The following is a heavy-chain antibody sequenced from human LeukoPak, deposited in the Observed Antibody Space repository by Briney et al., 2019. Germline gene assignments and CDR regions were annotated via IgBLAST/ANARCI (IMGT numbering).Heavy chain of an antibody. CDR1: GFTFSNYA. Sequence: GGSLRLSCAASGFTFSNYALSWVRQAPGKGLEWVSGISGGTGTPFYADSVKGRFTISRDNSKNTLYLQMSSLRGEDTAVYYCAKRRTTVITMDYFDYWGQGTLVTVSS. J-gene: IGHJ4*02. CDR2: ISGGTGTP. D-gene: IGHD4-17*01. CDR3: AKRRTTVITMDYFDY. V-gene: IGHV3-23*01.